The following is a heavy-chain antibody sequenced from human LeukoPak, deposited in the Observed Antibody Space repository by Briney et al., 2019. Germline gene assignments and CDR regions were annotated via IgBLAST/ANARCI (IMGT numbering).Heavy chain of an antibody. Sequence: GGSLRLSCAASGFTFSSYSMNWVRQAPGKGPEWVSSISSSSSYIYYADSVKGRFTISRDNAKNSLYLQMNSLRAEDTAVYYCARVGRDGYNWNYWGQGTLVTVSS. V-gene: IGHV3-21*01. CDR3: ARVGRDGYNWNY. CDR2: ISSSSSYI. J-gene: IGHJ4*02. D-gene: IGHD5-24*01. CDR1: GFTFSSYS.